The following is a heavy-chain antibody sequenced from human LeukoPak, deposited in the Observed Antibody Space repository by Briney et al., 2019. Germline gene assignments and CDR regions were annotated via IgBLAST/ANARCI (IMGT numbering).Heavy chain of an antibody. V-gene: IGHV3-21*01. J-gene: IGHJ4*02. Sequence: GRSLRLSCAASGFTFDDYAMHWVRQAPGKGLEWVSSISSSSSYIYYADSVKGRFTISRDNAKNSLYLQMNSLRAEDTAVYYCARPYCSGGSCYSGDYWGQGTLVTVSS. CDR2: ISSSSSYI. D-gene: IGHD2-15*01. CDR3: ARPYCSGGSCYSGDY. CDR1: GFTFDDYA.